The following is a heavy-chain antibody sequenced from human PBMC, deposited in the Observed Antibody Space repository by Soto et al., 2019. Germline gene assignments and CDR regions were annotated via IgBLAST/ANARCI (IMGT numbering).Heavy chain of an antibody. Sequence: PGESLKISCKGSGYSFTSYWIGWVRQMPGKGLEWMGIIYPGDSDTRYSPSFQGQVTISADKSISTAYLQWSSLKASDTAMYYCARPNRDLTYSSGWVFWGQGPLVTVSS. CDR3: ARPNRDLTYSSGWVF. CDR1: GYSFTSYW. V-gene: IGHV5-51*01. CDR2: IYPGDSDT. J-gene: IGHJ4*02. D-gene: IGHD6-19*01.